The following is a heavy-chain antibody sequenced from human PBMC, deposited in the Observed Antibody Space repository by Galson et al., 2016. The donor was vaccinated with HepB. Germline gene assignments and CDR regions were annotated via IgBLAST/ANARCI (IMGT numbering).Heavy chain of an antibody. V-gene: IGHV1-18*04. Sequence: SVKVSCKASGYTFTRFGISWVRQAPGQGLEWMGWISAYNGNTNYAQKVQGRVTMTTDTSTSTAYMELRSLRSDDTAVYYCARDGGGNFWSGFGVYYYMDVWGKGTPVTVSS. CDR1: GYTFTRFG. J-gene: IGHJ6*03. CDR2: ISAYNGNT. D-gene: IGHD3-3*01. CDR3: ARDGGGNFWSGFGVYYYMDV.